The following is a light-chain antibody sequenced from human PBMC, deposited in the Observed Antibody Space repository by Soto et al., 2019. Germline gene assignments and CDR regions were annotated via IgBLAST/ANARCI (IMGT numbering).Light chain of an antibody. V-gene: IGKV3-20*01. J-gene: IGKJ4*01. Sequence: EIVLTQSPGTLSLSPGERGTLSCSASQSVSSYLAWYQQKPGQAPRLLISGASIRATGIPDRFSGSGSETDFILTISRLAPEDFAVYYCQQYGSSLTFGGGTKVEIK. CDR2: GAS. CDR1: QSVSSY. CDR3: QQYGSSLT.